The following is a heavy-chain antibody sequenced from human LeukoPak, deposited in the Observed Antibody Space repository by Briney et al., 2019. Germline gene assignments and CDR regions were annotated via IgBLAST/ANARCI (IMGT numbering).Heavy chain of an antibody. J-gene: IGHJ4*02. V-gene: IGHV5-51*01. CDR1: GYNFTCYW. CDR3: ARHYSPVAANPSLDY. Sequence: GESLKISCNGSGYNFTCYWIGWVRQVPRKGMEWMGIIYPRDSDIIYSTYFQGQVTISADKSISTAYLQWSSLKASDTAMYYCARHYSPVAANPSLDYWGQGTLVTVSS. CDR2: IYPRDSDI. D-gene: IGHD2-15*01.